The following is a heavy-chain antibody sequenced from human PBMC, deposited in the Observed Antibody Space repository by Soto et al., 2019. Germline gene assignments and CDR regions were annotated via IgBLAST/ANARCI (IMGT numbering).Heavy chain of an antibody. Sequence: SVKVSCKASGGTFSSYTISWVRQAPGQGLEWMGRIIPILGIANYAQKFQGRVTITADKSTSTAYMELSSLRSEDTAVYYCASTYGYKDNAFDIWGQGTMVTVSS. CDR1: GGTFSSYT. CDR3: ASTYGYKDNAFDI. V-gene: IGHV1-69*02. D-gene: IGHD5-12*01. J-gene: IGHJ3*02. CDR2: IIPILGIA.